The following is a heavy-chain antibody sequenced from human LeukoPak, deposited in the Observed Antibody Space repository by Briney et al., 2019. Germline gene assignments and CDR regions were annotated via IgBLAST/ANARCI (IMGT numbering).Heavy chain of an antibody. J-gene: IGHJ4*02. V-gene: IGHV3-21*01. Sequence: ETLSLTCAVYGGSFSGYYWSWIRQAPGKGLEWVSSISSSSSYIYYADSVKGRLTISRDNAKNSLYLQMNSLRAEDTAVYYCARDMATVTTRGDYWGQGTLVTVSS. CDR2: ISSSSSYI. CDR3: ARDMATVTTRGDY. CDR1: GGSFSGYY. D-gene: IGHD4-17*01.